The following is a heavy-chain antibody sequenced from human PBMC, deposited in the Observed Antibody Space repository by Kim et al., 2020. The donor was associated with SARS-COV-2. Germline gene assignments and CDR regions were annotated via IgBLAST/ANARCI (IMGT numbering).Heavy chain of an antibody. CDR1: GFTFRISS. J-gene: IGHJ4*02. D-gene: IGHD3-10*01. CDR3: AKDPLPDSSGSYHDY. CDR2: MKQDGSEK. Sequence: GGSLRLSCAASGFTFRISSMSWVRQAPGKGLEWVASMKQDGSEKYYVESVKGRFTISRDNSKNSLYLQMNSLRAEDTAVYYCAKDPLPDSSGSYHDYWGQGTLVTVSS. V-gene: IGHV3-7*01.